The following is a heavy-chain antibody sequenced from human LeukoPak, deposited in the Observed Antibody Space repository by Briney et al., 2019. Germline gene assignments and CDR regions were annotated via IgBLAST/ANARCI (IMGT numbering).Heavy chain of an antibody. D-gene: IGHD1/OR15-1a*01. CDR3: ARAGANRYYYYALDV. J-gene: IGHJ6*02. CDR2: ISYDGSNK. Sequence: GGSLRLSCAASGFTFSSYAMHWVRQAPGKGLEWVAVISYDGSNKYYADSVKGRFTISRDNSKNTLYLQMNSLRAEDTAVYYCARAGANRYYYYALDVWGQGTTVTVSS. CDR1: GFTFSSYA. V-gene: IGHV3-30-3*01.